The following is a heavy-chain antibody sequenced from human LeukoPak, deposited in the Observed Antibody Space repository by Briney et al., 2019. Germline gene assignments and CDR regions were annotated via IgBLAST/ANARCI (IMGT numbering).Heavy chain of an antibody. D-gene: IGHD3-3*01. V-gene: IGHV4-59*01. Sequence: PSEALSLTCTVSGGSFSRYFWTWIRQTPGKGLEWIGYIDHSGSTNYSPSLQSRVTISIDTSKNQFSLKLNSVTAADTAVYYCAREYFSANYFFYYMDVWGTGTTVTVSS. CDR3: AREYFSANYFFYYMDV. CDR2: IDHSGST. J-gene: IGHJ6*03. CDR1: GGSFSRYF.